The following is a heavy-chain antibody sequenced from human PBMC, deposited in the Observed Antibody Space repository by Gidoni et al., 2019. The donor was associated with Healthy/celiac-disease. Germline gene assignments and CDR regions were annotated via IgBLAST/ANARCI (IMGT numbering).Heavy chain of an antibody. Sequence: QPQLQESGPALVKPSETLSLTCTVPGGSISSSSYYWGWIRQPPGKGLEWIGSIYYSGSTYYNPSLKSRVTISVDTSKNQFSLELSSVTAADTAVYYCARLVVVAANMDVWGQGTTVTVSS. J-gene: IGHJ6*02. CDR2: IYYSGST. D-gene: IGHD2-15*01. CDR3: ARLVVVAANMDV. V-gene: IGHV4-39*07. CDR1: GGSISSSSYY.